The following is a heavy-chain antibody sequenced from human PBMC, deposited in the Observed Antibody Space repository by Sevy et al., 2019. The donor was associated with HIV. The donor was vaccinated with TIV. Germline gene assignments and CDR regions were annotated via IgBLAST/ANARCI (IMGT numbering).Heavy chain of an antibody. D-gene: IGHD1-7*01. J-gene: IGHJ4*02. CDR3: AREERSGTTTSFDY. CDR2: IWSDGSNK. Sequence: GGSLRLSCAASGFTFSDYGMHWVRQAPGKGLEWVAVIWSDGSNKYYGDSVKGRFTISRDSSKNTLFLQMNSLRVDDTAVYYCAREERSGTTTSFDYWGQRALVTASS. V-gene: IGHV3-33*01. CDR1: GFTFSDYG.